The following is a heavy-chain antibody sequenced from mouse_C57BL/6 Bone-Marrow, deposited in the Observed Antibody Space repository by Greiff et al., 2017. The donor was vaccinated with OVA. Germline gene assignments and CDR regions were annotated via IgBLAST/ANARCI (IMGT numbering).Heavy chain of an antibody. D-gene: IGHD1-1*01. V-gene: IGHV14-2*01. CDR2: IDPEDGEN. CDR3: ARGGYGSSPLFAY. J-gene: IGHJ3*01. CDR1: GFNIKDYY. Sequence: VQLKQSGAELVKPGASVKLSCTASGFNIKDYYMHWVKQRTEQGLEWIGRIDPEDGENKYGPKFQGKATITAEKYSNTAYLQLSRLTSEDTAVYYCARGGYGSSPLFAYWGQGTLVTVSA.